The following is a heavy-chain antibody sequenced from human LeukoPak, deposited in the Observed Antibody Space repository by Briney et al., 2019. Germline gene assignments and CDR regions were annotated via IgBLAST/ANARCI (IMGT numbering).Heavy chain of an antibody. CDR2: FDPEDGET. J-gene: IGHJ4*02. CDR1: GYTLTELS. CDR3: ATDLGYYGSGSYFDY. Sequence: ASVKVSCKVSGYTLTELSMHWVRQAPGKGLEWMGGFDPEDGETIYAQKFQGRVTMAEDTSTDTAYMELSSLRSEDTAVYYCATDLGYYGSGSYFDYWGQGTLVTVSS. D-gene: IGHD3-10*01. V-gene: IGHV1-24*01.